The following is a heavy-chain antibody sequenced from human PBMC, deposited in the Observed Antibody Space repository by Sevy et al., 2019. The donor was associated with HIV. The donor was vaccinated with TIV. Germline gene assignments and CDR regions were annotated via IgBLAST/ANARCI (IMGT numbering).Heavy chain of an antibody. CDR1: GYSFTSYF. Sequence: ASVKVSCKASGYSFTSYFVYWVRQAPGRGLEWMGMINPSGGSTSSAQKFQGRVTMTRDTSTSTVYMELSSLRSEDTAVYYCARGSGGYSGWFDPWGQGTLVTVSS. V-gene: IGHV1-46*01. CDR2: INPSGGST. J-gene: IGHJ5*02. CDR3: ARGSGGYSGWFDP. D-gene: IGHD2-21*02.